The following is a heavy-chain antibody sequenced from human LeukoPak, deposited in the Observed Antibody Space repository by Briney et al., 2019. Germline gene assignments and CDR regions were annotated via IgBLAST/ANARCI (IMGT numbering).Heavy chain of an antibody. V-gene: IGHV4-59*01. Sequence: PSETLFLTCTVSGGSISTYYWSWIRQPPGKGLEWIGYFYFSGSTKYNPSLKSRVTLSVDTSKNQFSLNLNSVTAADTAVYYCARGSSSSGGYFYYMDVWGKGTTVTVSS. CDR3: ARGSSSSGGYFYYMDV. CDR2: FYFSGST. D-gene: IGHD2-2*01. J-gene: IGHJ6*03. CDR1: GGSISTYY.